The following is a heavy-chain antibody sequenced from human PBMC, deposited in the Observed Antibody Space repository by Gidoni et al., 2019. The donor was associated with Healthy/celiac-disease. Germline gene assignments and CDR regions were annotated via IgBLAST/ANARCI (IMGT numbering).Heavy chain of an antibody. D-gene: IGHD6-25*01. CDR3: ARKRWYFDL. CDR1: GFTFSSYA. Sequence: VQLVESGGGVVQHGRSLRHSCAASGFTFSSYAMHWGRQAPGKGLEWVAVISYDGSNKYYADSVKGRFTISRDNSKNTLYLQMNSLRAEDTAVYYCARKRWYFDLWGRGTLVTVSS. J-gene: IGHJ2*01. V-gene: IGHV3-30-3*01. CDR2: ISYDGSNK.